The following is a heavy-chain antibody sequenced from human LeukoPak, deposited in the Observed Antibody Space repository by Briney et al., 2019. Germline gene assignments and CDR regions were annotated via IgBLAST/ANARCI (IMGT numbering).Heavy chain of an antibody. CDR1: GGSISSYY. CDR3: ARNANYCLDN. V-gene: IGHV4-59*12. D-gene: IGHD2-15*01. CDR2: IYYSGST. Sequence: SETLSLTCTVSGGSISSYYWSWIRQPPGKGLEWIGYIYYSGSTNYNPSLKSRVTISIDKSNNHFSLTLSSVTAADTAVYYCARNANYCLDNWGQGTLVTVSS. J-gene: IGHJ4*02.